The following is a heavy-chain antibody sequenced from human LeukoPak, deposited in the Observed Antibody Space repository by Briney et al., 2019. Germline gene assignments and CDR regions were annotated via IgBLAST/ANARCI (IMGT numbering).Heavy chain of an antibody. CDR1: GGSFSGYY. CDR2: INHSGST. V-gene: IGHV4-34*01. CDR3: ARGGYYYYYYMDV. Sequence: SETLSLTCAVYGGSFSGYYWSWIRQPPGKGLEWIGEINHSGSTNYNPSLKSRVTISVDTSENQFSLKLSSVTAADTAVYYCARGGYYYYYYMDVWGKGTTVTVSS. J-gene: IGHJ6*03.